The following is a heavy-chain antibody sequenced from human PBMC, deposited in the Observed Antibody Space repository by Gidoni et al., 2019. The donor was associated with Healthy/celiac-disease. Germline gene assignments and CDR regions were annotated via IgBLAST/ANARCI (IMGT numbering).Heavy chain of an antibody. CDR3: ARGQSSSWYEGLYNWFDP. D-gene: IGHD6-13*01. CDR1: GFTFSRYS. CDR2: ISSSSSYI. J-gene: IGHJ5*02. Sequence: EVQLVESGGGLVKPGGSLRLSCAASGFTFSRYSMNWVRQAPGKGLEWVSSISSSSSYIYYADSVKGRFTISRDNAKNSLYLQMNSLRAEDTAVYYCARGQSSSWYEGLYNWFDPWGQGTLVTVSS. V-gene: IGHV3-21*01.